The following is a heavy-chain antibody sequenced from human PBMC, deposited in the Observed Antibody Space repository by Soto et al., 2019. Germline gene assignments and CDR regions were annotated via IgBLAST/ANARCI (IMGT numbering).Heavy chain of an antibody. CDR3: ARDNDGAQYTNSYNDY. J-gene: IGHJ4*02. CDR1: GFNFNDYQ. Sequence: PGGSLRLSCAASGFNFNDYQIHWVRQAPGEGLEWVSGISPGLSFIYYADSVRGRFTISRDNARNSLYLQMNSLRAEDAATYYCARDNDGAQYTNSYNDYWGQGTLVTVSS. CDR2: ISPGLSFI. V-gene: IGHV3-21*01. D-gene: IGHD2-8*01.